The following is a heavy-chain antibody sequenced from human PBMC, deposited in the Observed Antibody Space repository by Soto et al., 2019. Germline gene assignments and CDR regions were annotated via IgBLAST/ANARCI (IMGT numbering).Heavy chain of an antibody. Sequence: QVQLVQSGAEVKKPGSSVKVSCKASGGTFSSYAISWVRQAPGQGLEWMGGIIPIFGTANYAQKFQGRVTITADESMSTAYMELSSLRSEDTAGYYCARLRTDSSSWTDAFDIWGQGTMVTVSS. CDR1: GGTFSSYA. D-gene: IGHD6-13*01. J-gene: IGHJ3*02. CDR2: IIPIFGTA. V-gene: IGHV1-69*12. CDR3: ARLRTDSSSWTDAFDI.